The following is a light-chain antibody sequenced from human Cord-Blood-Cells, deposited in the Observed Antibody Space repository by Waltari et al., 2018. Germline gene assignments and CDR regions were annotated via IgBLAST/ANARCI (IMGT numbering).Light chain of an antibody. J-gene: IGLJ3*02. CDR1: SSVVGGYNY. V-gene: IGLV2-11*01. CDR3: CSYAGSYTGV. CDR2: DVS. Sequence: QSALTQPRSVSGSPGQSVTISCTGTSSVVGGYNYVSWYQQHPGQAPNLMIYDVSTLPSGVPDRVAGSKSGNTASLTISGLQAEDEAEYYCCSYAGSYTGVFGGGTKLTVL.